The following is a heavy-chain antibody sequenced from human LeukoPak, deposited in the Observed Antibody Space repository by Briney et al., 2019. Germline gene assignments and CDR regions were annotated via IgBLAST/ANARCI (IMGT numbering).Heavy chain of an antibody. CDR3: AAVGSSIY. Sequence: GGSLRLSCAVSGLTVSSSYMTWVRQPPGKGLEWVSVIYSGGTIYYADSVKGRFTISRDNSKNTLFLQMNSLRAEDTAAYYCAAVGSSIYWGQGTLVTVSS. D-gene: IGHD6-19*01. V-gene: IGHV3-53*01. CDR1: GLTVSSSY. J-gene: IGHJ4*02. CDR2: IYSGGTI.